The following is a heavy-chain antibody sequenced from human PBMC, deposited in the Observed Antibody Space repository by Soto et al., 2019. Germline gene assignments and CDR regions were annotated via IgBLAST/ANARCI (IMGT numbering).Heavy chain of an antibody. Sequence: EVQLVESGGGLVQPGGSLRLSCAASGFTFSSYDMHWVRQAAGKGLEWVSAIGTAGDTYYPGSVKGRFTISRENAKNSLYLQMNSLRAGDTAVYYCARAGGSWLYDAFDIWGQGTMVTVSS. CDR1: GFTFSSYD. J-gene: IGHJ3*02. CDR2: IGTAGDT. D-gene: IGHD6-13*01. V-gene: IGHV3-13*01. CDR3: ARAGGSWLYDAFDI.